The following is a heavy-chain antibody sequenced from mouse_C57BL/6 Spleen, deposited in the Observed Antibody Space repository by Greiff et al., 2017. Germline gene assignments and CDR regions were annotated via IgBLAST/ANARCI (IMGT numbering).Heavy chain of an antibody. CDR3: ARRDYDVVFAY. CDR2: ISSGSSTI. J-gene: IGHJ3*01. V-gene: IGHV5-17*01. D-gene: IGHD2-4*01. Sequence: EVHLVESGGGLVKPGGSLKLSCAASGFTFSDYGMHWVRQAPEKGLEWVAYISSGSSTIYYADTVKGRFTISSDNAKNTLFLQMTSLRSEDTAMYYCARRDYDVVFAYWGQGTLVTVSA. CDR1: GFTFSDYG.